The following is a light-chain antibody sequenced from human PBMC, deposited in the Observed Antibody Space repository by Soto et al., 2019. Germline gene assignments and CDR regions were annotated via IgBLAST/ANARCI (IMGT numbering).Light chain of an antibody. CDR2: AAS. CDR3: QQLNSYPFT. J-gene: IGKJ4*01. Sequence: DIQLTQSPSFLSASVGDRVTITCRASQVISSYLDWYQQKPGKAPKLLIYAASHLQSGVPSRFSGSGSGTDFTLTISSLQPEDFATYYCQQLNSYPFTFGGGTKVEIK. V-gene: IGKV1-9*01. CDR1: QVISSY.